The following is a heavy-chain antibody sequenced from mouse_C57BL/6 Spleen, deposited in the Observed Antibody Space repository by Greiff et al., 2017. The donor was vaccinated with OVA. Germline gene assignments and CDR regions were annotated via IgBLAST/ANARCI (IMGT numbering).Heavy chain of an antibody. Sequence: VQLQQSGPVLVKPGASVKMSCKASGYTFTDYYMNWVKQSHGKSLEWIGVINPYNGGTSYNQKFKGKATLTVDKSSSTAYMELNSLTSEDSAVYYCARRDYGYDEGYAMDYWGQGTSVTVSS. V-gene: IGHV1-19*01. CDR2: INPYNGGT. CDR1: GYTFTDYY. CDR3: ARRDYGYDEGYAMDY. D-gene: IGHD2-2*01. J-gene: IGHJ4*01.